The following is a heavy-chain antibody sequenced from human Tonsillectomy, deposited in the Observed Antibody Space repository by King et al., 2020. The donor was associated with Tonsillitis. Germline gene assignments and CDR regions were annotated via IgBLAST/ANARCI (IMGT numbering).Heavy chain of an antibody. D-gene: IGHD5-24*01. CDR3: ARALRDGYNHVGFDY. Sequence: VQLQESGPGLVKPSQTLSLTCTVSGGSISSGDYYWSWIRQPPGKGLEWIGYIYYSGSTYYNPSLKSRVTISVDTSKNQFSLKLSYLTAADTAVYYCARALRDGYNHVGFDYWGQGTLVTVSS. V-gene: IGHV4-30-4*01. CDR1: GGSISSGDYY. J-gene: IGHJ4*02. CDR2: IYYSGST.